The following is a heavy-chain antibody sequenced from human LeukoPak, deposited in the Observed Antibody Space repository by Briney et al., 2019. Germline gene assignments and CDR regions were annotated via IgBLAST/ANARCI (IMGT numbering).Heavy chain of an antibody. J-gene: IGHJ5*02. Sequence: GGSLRLSCAVSGFTFSSYAMHWVRQAPGKGLEWVAVISYDGSNKYYADSVKGRFTISRDNSKNTLYLQMNSLRAEDTAVYYCARGGQSPIWFGELSPLAWGQGTLVTVSS. V-gene: IGHV3-30-3*01. D-gene: IGHD3-10*01. CDR2: ISYDGSNK. CDR3: ARGGQSPIWFGELSPLA. CDR1: GFTFSSYA.